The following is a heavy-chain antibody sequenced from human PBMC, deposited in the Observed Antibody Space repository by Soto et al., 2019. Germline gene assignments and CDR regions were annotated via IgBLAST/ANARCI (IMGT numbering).Heavy chain of an antibody. Sequence: QVQLVESGGGVVQPGTSLRLSCVGSGFTFRSYVIHWVRQAPGKGLEWVALTSYDGSNKYYDDSVKGRFTISRDNSRNTVDLQMDSLSLADTALYYCARWGTTGGLDVWGQGPLVSVSS. J-gene: IGHJ4*02. V-gene: IGHV3-30*04. D-gene: IGHD3-16*01. CDR1: GFTFRSYV. CDR2: TSYDGSNK. CDR3: ARWGTTGGLDV.